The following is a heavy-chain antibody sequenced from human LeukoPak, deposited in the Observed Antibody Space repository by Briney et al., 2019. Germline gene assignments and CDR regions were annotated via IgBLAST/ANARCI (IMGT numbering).Heavy chain of an antibody. CDR3: ARDPISLIWNYGSGNYFDY. CDR2: ISSSGSTI. CDR1: GFTFSRYW. V-gene: IGHV3-48*04. J-gene: IGHJ4*02. Sequence: PGGSLRLSCAVSGFTFSRYWMSWVRQAPGKGLEWVSYISSSGSTIYYADSVKGRFTISRDNAKNSLYLQMNSLRAEDTAVYYCARDPISLIWNYGSGNYFDYWGQGTLVTVSS. D-gene: IGHD3-10*01.